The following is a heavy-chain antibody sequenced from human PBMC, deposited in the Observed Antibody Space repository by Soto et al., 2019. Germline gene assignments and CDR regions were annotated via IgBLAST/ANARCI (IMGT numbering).Heavy chain of an antibody. CDR1: GFSFSTYW. J-gene: IGHJ4*02. CDR3: ARFSMSSVVAATYVDY. Sequence: EVQLVESGGGLVQPGGSLRLSCAASGFSFSTYWMHWVRQAPGKGLVWVSRINSDGSRTNYADSVKGRFTISRDNARNTLYLQMKSLRAEDTAMYYGARFSMSSVVAATYVDYWGQGTLLTVSS. V-gene: IGHV3-74*01. CDR2: INSDGSRT. D-gene: IGHD2-15*01.